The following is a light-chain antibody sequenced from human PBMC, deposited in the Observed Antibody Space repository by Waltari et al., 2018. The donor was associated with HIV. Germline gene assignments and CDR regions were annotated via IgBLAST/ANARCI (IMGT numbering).Light chain of an antibody. CDR3: QQRFTWPWT. CDR1: QSVRSY. CDR2: DSS. J-gene: IGKJ1*01. Sequence: EIVLAQSPATLSLSPGERATLSCRASQSVRSYLAWYQQKPGQSPRLLIYDSSNRATGIPARFSGSGSGTDFTLTISSLEPEDFAVYYCQQRFTWPWTFGQGTKVEIK. V-gene: IGKV3-11*01.